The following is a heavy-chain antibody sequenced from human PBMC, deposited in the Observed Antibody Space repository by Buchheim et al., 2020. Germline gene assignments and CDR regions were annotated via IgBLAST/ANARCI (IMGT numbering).Heavy chain of an antibody. CDR2: IDWDDDK. J-gene: IGHJ3*02. Sequence: QVTLKESGPALVKPTQTLTLTCTFSGFSLSTSGMRVSWIRQPPGKALEWLARIDWDDDKFYSTSLKTRLTISKDTSKNQVVLTMTNMDPVDTATYYCARMGVWEVRGVSNAFDIWGQGT. D-gene: IGHD3-10*01. CDR3: ARMGVWEVRGVSNAFDI. CDR1: GFSLSTSGMR. V-gene: IGHV2-70*04.